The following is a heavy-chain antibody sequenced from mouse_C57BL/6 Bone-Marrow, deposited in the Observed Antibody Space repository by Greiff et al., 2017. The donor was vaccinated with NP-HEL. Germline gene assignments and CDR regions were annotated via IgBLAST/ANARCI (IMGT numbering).Heavy chain of an antibody. D-gene: IGHD2-4*01. Sequence: QVQLKQSGAELVRPGASVKLSCKASGYTFTDYYINWVKQRPGQGLEWIARIYPGSGNTYYNEKFKGKATLTAEKSSSTAYMQLSSLTSEDSAVYFCARNYDYYWYFVVWGTGTTVTVSS. CDR1: GYTFTDYY. J-gene: IGHJ1*03. CDR2: IYPGSGNT. CDR3: ARNYDYYWYFVV. V-gene: IGHV1-76*01.